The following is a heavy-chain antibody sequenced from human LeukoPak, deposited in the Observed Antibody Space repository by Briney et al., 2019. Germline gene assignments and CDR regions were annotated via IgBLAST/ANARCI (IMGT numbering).Heavy chain of an antibody. CDR1: GGSISSYY. J-gene: IGHJ4*02. CDR2: IYYSGST. Sequence: SETLSLTCTVSGGSISSYYWSWIRQPPGKGLEWIGYIYYSGSTNYNPSLKSRVTISVDTSKNQFSLKLSSVTAADTAVYYCARGDNWGAAGTDYWGQGTLVTVSS. D-gene: IGHD6-13*01. V-gene: IGHV4-59*12. CDR3: ARGDNWGAAGTDY.